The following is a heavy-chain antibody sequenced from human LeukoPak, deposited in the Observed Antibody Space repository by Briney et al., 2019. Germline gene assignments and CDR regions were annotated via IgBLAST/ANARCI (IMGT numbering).Heavy chain of an antibody. CDR2: INHSGST. V-gene: IGHV4-34*01. CDR1: GGSFSGYY. D-gene: IGHD6-6*01. CDR3: ARSIAARRGLRDY. Sequence: PSETLSLTCAVYGGSFSGYYWSWIRQPPGKGLEWIAEINHSGSTNYNPSLKSRVTISVDTSKNHFSLKLSSVTAADTAVYYCARSIAARRGLRDYWGQGTLVTVSS. J-gene: IGHJ4*02.